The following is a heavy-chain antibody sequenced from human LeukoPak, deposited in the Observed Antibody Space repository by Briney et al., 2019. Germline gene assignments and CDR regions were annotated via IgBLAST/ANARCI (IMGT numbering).Heavy chain of an antibody. CDR2: ISSSGSTI. D-gene: IGHD3-22*01. V-gene: IGHV3-48*03. Sequence: GGSLGLSCAASGFTFSSYEMNWVRQAPGKGLEWVSYISSSGSTIYYADSVKGRFTISRDNAKNSLYLQMNSLRAEDTAVYYCARDDRSSGYNYWGQGTLVTVSS. CDR1: GFTFSSYE. J-gene: IGHJ4*02. CDR3: ARDDRSSGYNY.